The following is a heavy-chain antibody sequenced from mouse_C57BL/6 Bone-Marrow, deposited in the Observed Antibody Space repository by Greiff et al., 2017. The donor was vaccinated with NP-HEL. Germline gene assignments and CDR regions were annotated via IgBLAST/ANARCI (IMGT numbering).Heavy chain of an antibody. J-gene: IGHJ1*03. CDR3: ARERYYYGSSYVGYFDV. Sequence: VQLKESGPGLVKPSQTVFLTCTVTGISITTGNYRWSWIRQFPGNKLEWIGYIYYSGTITYNPSLTSRTTITRDTPKNQFFLEMNSLTAEDTATYYCARERYYYGSSYVGYFDVWGTGTTVTVSS. CDR2: IYYSGTI. CDR1: GISITTGNYR. V-gene: IGHV3-5*01. D-gene: IGHD1-1*01.